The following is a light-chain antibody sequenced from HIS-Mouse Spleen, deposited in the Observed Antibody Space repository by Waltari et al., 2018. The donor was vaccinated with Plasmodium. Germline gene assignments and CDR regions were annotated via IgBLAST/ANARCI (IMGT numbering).Light chain of an antibody. CDR3: SSYAGSNNLV. CDR2: AVS. V-gene: IGLV2-8*01. Sequence: QSALTQPPSASGSPGQSVTISCTGTSRAVGRYNSFPWYQQHPGKAPKLMIYAVSTRPSGVPDRFSGSKSGNTASLTVSGLQAEDEADYYCSSYAGSNNLVFGGGTKLTVL. J-gene: IGLJ2*01. CDR1: SRAVGRYNS.